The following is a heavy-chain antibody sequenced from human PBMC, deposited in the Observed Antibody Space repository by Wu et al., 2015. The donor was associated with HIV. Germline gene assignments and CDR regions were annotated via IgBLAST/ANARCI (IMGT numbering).Heavy chain of an antibody. CDR1: GYTFNDYY. CDR2: INPNSGGT. CDR3: ARDKRGYDVLTGYYIYFDY. D-gene: IGHD3-9*01. Sequence: QVQLVQSGAEVKKPGASMKVSCKASGYTFNDYYIQWVRQAPGQGLEWMGWINPNSGGTNYAQNFEDRVTMTRDTSITTVYMELRSLRSDDTAVYYCARDKRGYDVLTGYYIYFDYWGQGTLVTVSS. J-gene: IGHJ4*02. V-gene: IGHV1-2*02.